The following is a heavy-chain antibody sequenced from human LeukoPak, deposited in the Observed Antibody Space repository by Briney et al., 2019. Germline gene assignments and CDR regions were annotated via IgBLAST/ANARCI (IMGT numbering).Heavy chain of an antibody. V-gene: IGHV3-7*01. D-gene: IGHD6-19*01. CDR2: IKQDGSEK. CDR1: GFTFSSYW. Sequence: GGSLRLSCAASGFTFSSYWMSWVRQAPGKGLKWVANIKQDGSEKYYVDSVKGRFTISRDNAKNSLYLQMNSLRAEDTAVYYCARDGGIAVGGRTNWFDPWGQGTLVTVSS. CDR3: ARDGGIAVGGRTNWFDP. J-gene: IGHJ5*02.